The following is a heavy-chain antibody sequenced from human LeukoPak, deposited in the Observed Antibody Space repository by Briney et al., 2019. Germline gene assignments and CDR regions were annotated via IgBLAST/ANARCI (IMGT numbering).Heavy chain of an antibody. D-gene: IGHD6-19*01. CDR3: ARTDSGWYSPPGY. Sequence: PGGSLRLSXAASGFTFSSYEMNWVRQAPGKGLEWISYISTSGSSINYADSVKGRFTISRDNAKNSLYLQMNSLRAEDTAVYYCARTDSGWYSPPGYWGQGTLVTVSS. CDR1: GFTFSSYE. V-gene: IGHV3-48*03. CDR2: ISTSGSSI. J-gene: IGHJ4*02.